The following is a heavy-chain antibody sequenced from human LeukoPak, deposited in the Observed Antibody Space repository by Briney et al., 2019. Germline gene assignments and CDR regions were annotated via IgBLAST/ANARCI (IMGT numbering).Heavy chain of an antibody. D-gene: IGHD2-2*01. J-gene: IGHJ6*03. CDR2: IKQDGSEK. Sequence: GGSLGLSCAASGFTFSSYWMSWVRQAPGKGLEWVANIKQDGSEKYYVESVKGRFTISRDNAKNSLYLQMNSLRAEDTAVYYCARDLREPAVSYYMDVWGKGTTVTVSS. V-gene: IGHV3-7*01. CDR1: GFTFSSYW. CDR3: ARDLREPAVSYYMDV.